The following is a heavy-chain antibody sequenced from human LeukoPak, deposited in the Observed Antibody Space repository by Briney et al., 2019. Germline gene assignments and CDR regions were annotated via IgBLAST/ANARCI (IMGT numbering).Heavy chain of an antibody. CDR1: GGTFSSYA. V-gene: IGHV1-69*04. CDR3: ASKARDAFDI. Sequence: ASVKVSCKASGGTFSSYAISWVRQAPGQGLEWMGRIIPSLGIANYAQKFQGRVTITADKSTSTAYMELSSLRSEDTAVYYCASKARDAFDIWGQGTMVTVSS. CDR2: IIPSLGIA. J-gene: IGHJ3*02.